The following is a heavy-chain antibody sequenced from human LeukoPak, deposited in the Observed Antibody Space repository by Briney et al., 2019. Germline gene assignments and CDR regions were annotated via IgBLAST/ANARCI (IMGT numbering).Heavy chain of an antibody. CDR3: AINTGTYHEGDAFDV. CDR1: GFTFSSYG. Sequence: GGSLRLSCAASGFTFSSYGMHWVRQAPGKGLEWVAVISYDGSNKYYADSVKGRFTISRDNSKNTLYLQMNSLRAEDTAVYYCAINTGTYHEGDAFDVWGQGTMVTVSS. D-gene: IGHD1-26*01. V-gene: IGHV3-30*03. CDR2: ISYDGSNK. J-gene: IGHJ3*01.